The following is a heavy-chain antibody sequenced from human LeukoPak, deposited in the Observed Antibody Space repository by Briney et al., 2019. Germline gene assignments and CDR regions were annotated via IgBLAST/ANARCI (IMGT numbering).Heavy chain of an antibody. J-gene: IGHJ3*02. CDR3: ARGWYTDAFDI. Sequence: GGSLRLSCAASGFTFSSYSMNWVRQAPGKGLEWVSSITTSSSYIYYADSVKGRFTISRDNAKNSLFLQMNSLRAEDTAVYFCARGWYTDAFDIWGQGTMVTVSS. V-gene: IGHV3-21*01. CDR1: GFTFSSYS. CDR2: ITTSSSYI. D-gene: IGHD1-1*01.